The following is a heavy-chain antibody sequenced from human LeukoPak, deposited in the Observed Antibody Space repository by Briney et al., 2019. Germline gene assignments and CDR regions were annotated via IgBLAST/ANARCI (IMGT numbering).Heavy chain of an antibody. CDR1: GFTFSSYA. Sequence: GGSLRLSCAASGFTFSSYAMSWVRQAPGKGLEWVSAISGTGGRTYYAGSVKGRFTISRDNSKNTLYLQMNSLRAEDTAVYYCAKEPASSGWFDPWGQGTLVAVSS. CDR2: ISGTGGRT. V-gene: IGHV3-23*01. D-gene: IGHD6-19*01. CDR3: AKEPASSGWFDP. J-gene: IGHJ5*02.